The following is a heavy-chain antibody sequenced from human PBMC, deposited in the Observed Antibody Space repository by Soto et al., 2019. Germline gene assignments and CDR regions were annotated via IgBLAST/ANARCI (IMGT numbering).Heavy chain of an antibody. Sequence: QVQLQESGPGLVKPSQTLSLTCTVSGDSINNAAYYWSWIRQHPARGLECIGYIYYNGITCYSPSFKSRLSMSVDTSKNQFSLKLTSVTAADTAVYYCARFSAELSFLNWGQGTLVTVSS. V-gene: IGHV4-31*03. CDR2: IYYNGIT. J-gene: IGHJ4*02. CDR1: GDSINNAAYY. CDR3: ARFSAELSFLN. D-gene: IGHD3-16*02.